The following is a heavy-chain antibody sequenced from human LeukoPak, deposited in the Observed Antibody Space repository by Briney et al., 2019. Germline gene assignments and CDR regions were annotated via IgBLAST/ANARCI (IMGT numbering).Heavy chain of an antibody. CDR1: GYSFTSYW. CDR3: ARLVGRDSSWYIFDY. V-gene: IGHV5-51*01. Sequence: GESLKISCKGSGYSFTSYWIGWVRQMPGKGLEWMGIIYPGDSNTRYSPSFQGQVTISADKSISTAYLQWSSLKASDTAMYYCARLVGRDSSWYIFDYWGQGTLVTVSS. CDR2: IYPGDSNT. J-gene: IGHJ4*02. D-gene: IGHD6-13*01.